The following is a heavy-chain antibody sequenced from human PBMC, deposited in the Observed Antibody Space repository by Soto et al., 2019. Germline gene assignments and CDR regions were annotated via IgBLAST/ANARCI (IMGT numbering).Heavy chain of an antibody. V-gene: IGHV4-34*01. Sequence: QVQLQQWGAGLLKASETLSLTCAVVGDSLRGQSWNWIRQSPGKGLEWIGELDQSGGTNYNRSLKSRAIISDDPSKNQFSLTLTSVTAADTAVYYCAREDSYGWSGESLDVWGQGTTVTVSS. J-gene: IGHJ6*02. CDR2: LDQSGGT. CDR1: GDSLRGQS. CDR3: AREDSYGWSGESLDV. D-gene: IGHD6-19*01.